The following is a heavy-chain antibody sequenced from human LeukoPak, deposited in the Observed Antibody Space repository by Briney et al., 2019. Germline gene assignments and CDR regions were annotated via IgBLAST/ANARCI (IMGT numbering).Heavy chain of an antibody. CDR2: INPSGTST. CDR1: GYTFTSYY. Sequence: ASVKVSCKACGYTFTSYYMHWVRQAPGQGLECMGIINPSGTSTSYAQKFQGRVTMTRDMSTSTVYMELSSLRSEDTAVHYCARGRHYYDSSDYYYEGDAFDIWGQGTMVTVSS. V-gene: IGHV1-46*01. CDR3: ARGRHYYDSSDYYYEGDAFDI. J-gene: IGHJ3*02. D-gene: IGHD3-22*01.